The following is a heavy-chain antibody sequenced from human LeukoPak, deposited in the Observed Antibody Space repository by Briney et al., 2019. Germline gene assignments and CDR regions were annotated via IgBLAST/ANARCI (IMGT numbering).Heavy chain of an antibody. CDR2: IYYSGST. J-gene: IGHJ4*02. D-gene: IGHD2-2*01. CDR3: ARGDIVVVPADVYFDY. CDR1: GGSISSYY. Sequence: SETLSLTCTVSGGSISSYYWRWIRQPPGKGLEWIGYIYYSGSTNYNPSLKSRVTISVDTSKNQFSLKLSSVTAADTAVYYCARGDIVVVPADVYFDYWGQGTLVTVSS. V-gene: IGHV4-59*01.